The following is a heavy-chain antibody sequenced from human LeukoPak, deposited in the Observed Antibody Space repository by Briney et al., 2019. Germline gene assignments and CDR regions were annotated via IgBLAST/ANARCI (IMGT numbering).Heavy chain of an antibody. V-gene: IGHV4-61*05. CDR3: ARHSCASSTSCSAYFQY. J-gene: IGHJ1*01. CDR2: IYYSGST. D-gene: IGHD2-2*01. CDR1: GGSISTKYYY. Sequence: PSETLSLTCTVSGGSISTKYYYWGWIRQPPGKGLEWIGYIYYSGSTNYSPSLKSRVTISVDTSKNQFSLKLSSVTAADTALYYCARHSCASSTSCSAYFQYWGQGTLVTVSS.